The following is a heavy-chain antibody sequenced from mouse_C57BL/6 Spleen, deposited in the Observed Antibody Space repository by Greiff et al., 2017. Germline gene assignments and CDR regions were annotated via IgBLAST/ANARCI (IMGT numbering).Heavy chain of an antibody. D-gene: IGHD2-5*01. J-gene: IGHJ1*03. Sequence: QVQLQQSGAELMKPGASVKLSCKATGYTFTGYWIEWVKQRPGHGLEWIGEILPGSGSTNYNEKFKGKANITGDTSSNTASMQLSSLTTEDSAIYYCANSNFVWYFDVWGTGTTVTVSS. CDR3: ANSNFVWYFDV. CDR1: GYTFTGYW. V-gene: IGHV1-9*01. CDR2: ILPGSGST.